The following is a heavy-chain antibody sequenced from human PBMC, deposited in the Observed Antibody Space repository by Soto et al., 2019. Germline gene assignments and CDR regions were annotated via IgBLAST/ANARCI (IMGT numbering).Heavy chain of an antibody. CDR2: IWYDGSNK. Sequence: GGSLRLSCAASGFTFSSYGMHWVRQAPGKGLEWVAVIWYDGSNKYYADSVKGRFTISRDNSKNTLYLQMNSLRAEDTAVYYCARGGLWFGELEGSHNWFDPWGQGTLVTVSS. J-gene: IGHJ5*02. D-gene: IGHD3-10*01. CDR3: ARGGLWFGELEGSHNWFDP. V-gene: IGHV3-33*01. CDR1: GFTFSSYG.